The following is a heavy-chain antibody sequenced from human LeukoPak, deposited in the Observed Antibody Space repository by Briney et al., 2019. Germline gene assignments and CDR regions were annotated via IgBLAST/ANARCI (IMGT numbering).Heavy chain of an antibody. Sequence: ASVKVSCTVSGYTLTELSMHWVRQAPGKGLEWMGGFDPEDGETIYAQKFQGRVTMTEDTSTDTAYMELSSLRSEDTAVYYCATGKIKGWRKASFDPWGQGTLVTVSS. CDR1: GYTLTELS. D-gene: IGHD1-14*01. J-gene: IGHJ5*02. CDR3: ATGKIKGWRKASFDP. V-gene: IGHV1-24*01. CDR2: FDPEDGET.